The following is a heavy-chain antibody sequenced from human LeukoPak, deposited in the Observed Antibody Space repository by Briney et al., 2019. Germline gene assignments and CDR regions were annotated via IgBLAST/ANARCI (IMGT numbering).Heavy chain of an antibody. Sequence: ASVKVSCKTSGYNFNRYTITWVRQAPGQGLEWMGWVSTSNGDTNYADKFLGRVTMTTETVTKTAYMELRRLRSGDTAMYFCARVSDTSTVTPGFDSWGQGTLVTVSS. D-gene: IGHD5-18*01. J-gene: IGHJ4*02. CDR3: ARVSDTSTVTPGFDS. CDR2: VSTSNGDT. CDR1: GYNFNRYT. V-gene: IGHV1-18*01.